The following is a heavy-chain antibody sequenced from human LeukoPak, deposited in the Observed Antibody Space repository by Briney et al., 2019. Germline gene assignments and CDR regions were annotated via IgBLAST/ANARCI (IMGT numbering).Heavy chain of an antibody. D-gene: IGHD3-10*01. CDR3: ARDGASYGSGSYNM. CDR2: INPNSGGT. CDR1: GGTFSSYA. V-gene: IGHV1-2*02. Sequence: ASVKVSCKASGGTFSSYAISWVRQAPGQGLEWMGWINPNSGGTNYAQKFQGRVTMTRDTSISTAYMELSRLRSDDTAVYYCARDGASYGSGSYNMWGQGTLVTVSS. J-gene: IGHJ4*02.